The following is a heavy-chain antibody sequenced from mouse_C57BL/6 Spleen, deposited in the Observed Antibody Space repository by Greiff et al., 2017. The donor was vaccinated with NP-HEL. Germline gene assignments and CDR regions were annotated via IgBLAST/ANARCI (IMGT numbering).Heavy chain of an antibody. D-gene: IGHD2-3*01. Sequence: VQLQQSGPELVKPGASVKISCKASGYTFTDYYMNWVKQSHGKSLEWIGDINPNNGGTSYNQKFKGKATLTVDKSSSTAYMELRSLTSEDSAVYYCVKMDDGTYYYAMDYWGQGTSVTVSS. J-gene: IGHJ4*01. V-gene: IGHV1-26*01. CDR1: GYTFTDYY. CDR2: INPNNGGT. CDR3: VKMDDGTYYYAMDY.